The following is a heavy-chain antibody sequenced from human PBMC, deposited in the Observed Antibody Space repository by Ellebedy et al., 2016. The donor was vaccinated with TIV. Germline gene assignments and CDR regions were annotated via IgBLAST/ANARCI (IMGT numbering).Heavy chain of an antibody. Sequence: PGGSLRLSCAASGFTFSSYSMNWVRQAPGKGLEWVATIKQDGSEEFYVDSVKGRFTISRDNAQNSLYLQMSSLRAEDTAIYYCVRGLTTVAAIFDYWGQGTLVTVSS. D-gene: IGHD4-23*01. CDR2: IKQDGSEE. V-gene: IGHV3-7*01. CDR3: VRGLTTVAAIFDY. CDR1: GFTFSSYS. J-gene: IGHJ4*02.